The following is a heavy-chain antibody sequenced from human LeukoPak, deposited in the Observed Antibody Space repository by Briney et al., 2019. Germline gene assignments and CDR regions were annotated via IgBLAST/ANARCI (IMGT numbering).Heavy chain of an antibody. CDR1: GFTFKNYA. V-gene: IGHV3-30-3*01. CDR3: ARDQSGDSSGYYGY. J-gene: IGHJ4*02. Sequence: GGSLRLSCAASGFTFKNYAMHWVRQAPGKGLEWVAVISYDGSNKYYADSVKGRFTISRDNSKNTLYLQMNSLRAEDTAVYYCARDQSGDSSGYYGYWGQGTLVTVSS. D-gene: IGHD3-22*01. CDR2: ISYDGSNK.